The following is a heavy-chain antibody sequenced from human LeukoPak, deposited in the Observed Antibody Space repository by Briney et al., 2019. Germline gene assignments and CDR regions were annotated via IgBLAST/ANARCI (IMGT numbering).Heavy chain of an antibody. CDR1: GGSISSGGYS. CDR2: IYHSGST. J-gene: IGHJ6*02. Sequence: SQTLSLTCAVSGGSISSGGYSWSWIRQPPGKGLEWIEYIYHSGSTYYNPSLKSRVTISVDRSKNQFSLKLSSVTAADTAVYYCARGGGYDSRRMDVWGQGTTVTVSS. CDR3: ARGGGYDSRRMDV. D-gene: IGHD3-3*01. V-gene: IGHV4-30-2*01.